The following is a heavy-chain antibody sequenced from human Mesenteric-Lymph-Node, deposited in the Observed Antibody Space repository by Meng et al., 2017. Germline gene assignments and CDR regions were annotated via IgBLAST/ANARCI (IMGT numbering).Heavy chain of an antibody. CDR1: GFSFSSNYW. V-gene: IGHV4-4*02. J-gene: IGHJ4*02. Sequence: QLSRPGSAQGLVNPSGTLSLSCVVAGFSFSSNYWWTWVRQSPGKGLEWIGKMYHSGTTNYNPSLKSRVTISMDKSNNQLSLNLNSVTAADTAVYYCATLKSSNGHYPYWGQGTLVTVSS. CDR2: MYHSGTT. D-gene: IGHD2-8*01. CDR3: ATLKSSNGHYPY.